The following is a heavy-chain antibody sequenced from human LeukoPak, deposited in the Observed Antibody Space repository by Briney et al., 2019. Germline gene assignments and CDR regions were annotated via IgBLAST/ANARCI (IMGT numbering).Heavy chain of an antibody. CDR2: ISSSSSTI. D-gene: IGHD1-26*01. V-gene: IGHV3-48*04. J-gene: IGHJ4*02. Sequence: PGGSLRLSCAASGFTFSSYSMNWVRQAPGKGLEWVSYISSSSSTIYYADSVKGRFTISRDNAKNSLYLQMNSLRAEDTAVYYCASPPRGATTVYFDYWGQGTLVTVSS. CDR3: ASPPRGATTVYFDY. CDR1: GFTFSSYS.